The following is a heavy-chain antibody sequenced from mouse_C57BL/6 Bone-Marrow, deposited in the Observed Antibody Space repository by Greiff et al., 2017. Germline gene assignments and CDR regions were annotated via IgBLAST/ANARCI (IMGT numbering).Heavy chain of an antibody. CDR1: GFTFSSYA. Sequence: EVQGVESGGGLVKPGGSLKLSCAASGFTFSSYAMSWVRQTPEKGLEWIATISDGGSYTYYPDNVKGRFTISRDNAKNNLYLQMSHLKSEDTAMYYCARGRGGYFDVWGTGTTVTVSS. CDR3: ARGRGGYFDV. V-gene: IGHV5-4*01. CDR2: ISDGGSYT. D-gene: IGHD3-1*01. J-gene: IGHJ1*03.